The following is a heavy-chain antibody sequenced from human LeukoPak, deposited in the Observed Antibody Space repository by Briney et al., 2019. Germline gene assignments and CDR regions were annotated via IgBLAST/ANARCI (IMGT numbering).Heavy chain of an antibody. CDR3: AKAGQLWFGELLPPFYFDY. D-gene: IGHD3-10*01. CDR1: GFTFDDYG. Sequence: PGGSLRLSCAASGFTFDDYGMSWVRQAPGKGLEWVSAISGSGGSTYYADSVKGRFTISRDNSKNTLYLQMNSLRAEDTAVYYCAKAGQLWFGELLPPFYFDYWGQGTLVTVSS. CDR2: ISGSGGST. V-gene: IGHV3-23*01. J-gene: IGHJ4*02.